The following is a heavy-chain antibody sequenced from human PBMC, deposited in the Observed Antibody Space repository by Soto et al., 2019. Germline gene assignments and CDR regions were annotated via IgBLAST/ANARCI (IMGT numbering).Heavy chain of an antibody. J-gene: IGHJ4*02. V-gene: IGHV1-18*01. CDR1: GYTFTSYG. D-gene: IGHD3-22*01. CDR3: AREASGASYESRGPLGC. Sequence: QVQLVQSGAEVKKPGASVKVSCKASGYTFTSYGISWVRQAPGQGLEWMGWISAYNGNTNYAQKLQGRVTMTTDTPTSTAYMGLRSWRSDDRAVYYGAREASGASYESRGPLGCWGQGPLATVSP. CDR2: ISAYNGNT.